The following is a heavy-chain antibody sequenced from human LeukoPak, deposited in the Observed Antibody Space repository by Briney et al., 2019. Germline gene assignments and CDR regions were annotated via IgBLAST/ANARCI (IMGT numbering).Heavy chain of an antibody. CDR3: ARWGTTYSTAPVNWFDP. Sequence: PSETLSLTCTVSGGSISSYYWSWIRQPPGKGLEWIGYIYTSGSTNYNPSLKSRVTISVDTSKNQFSLKLSSVTAADTAVYYCARWGTTYSTAPVNWFDPWGQGTLVTVSS. V-gene: IGHV4-4*09. CDR1: GGSISSYY. J-gene: IGHJ5*02. D-gene: IGHD6-13*01. CDR2: IYTSGST.